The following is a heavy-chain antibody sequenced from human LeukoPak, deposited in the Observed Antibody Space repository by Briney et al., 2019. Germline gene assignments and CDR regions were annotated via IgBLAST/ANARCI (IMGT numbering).Heavy chain of an antibody. V-gene: IGHV4-59*01. D-gene: IGHD3-9*01. J-gene: IGHJ5*02. Sequence: SETLSLTCAVYDGSFSGYYCSWIRQPPGKGLEWIGYIYYSGSTNYNPSLKSRVTISVDTSKNQFSLKLSSVTAADTAVYYCARDMGYDILTGYDNWFDPWGQGTLVTVSS. CDR2: IYYSGST. CDR1: DGSFSGYY. CDR3: ARDMGYDILTGYDNWFDP.